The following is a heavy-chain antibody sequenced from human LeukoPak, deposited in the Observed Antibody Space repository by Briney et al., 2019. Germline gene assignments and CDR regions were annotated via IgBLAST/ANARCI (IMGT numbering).Heavy chain of an antibody. D-gene: IGHD4-17*01. CDR2: INPNSGGT. CDR3: ARANVDYGDYGDAFDI. J-gene: IGHJ3*02. Sequence: ASVTVSCKASGYTFTCYYMHWVRQAPGQGLEWMGWINPNSGGTNYAQKFQGRVTMTRDTSISTAYMELSRLRSDDTAVYYCARANVDYGDYGDAFDIWGQGTMVTVSS. CDR1: GYTFTCYY. V-gene: IGHV1-2*02.